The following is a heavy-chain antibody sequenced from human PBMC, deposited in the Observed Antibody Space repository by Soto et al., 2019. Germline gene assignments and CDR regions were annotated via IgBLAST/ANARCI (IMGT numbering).Heavy chain of an antibody. CDR2: ISGSGGST. CDR1: GFTFSSYA. CDR3: AKESTVTTMYYYYGMDV. J-gene: IGHJ6*02. V-gene: IGHV3-23*01. D-gene: IGHD4-4*01. Sequence: GGSLRLSCAASGFTFSSYAMSWVRQAPGKGLEWVSAISGSGGSTYYADSVKGRFTISRDNSKNTLYLQMNSLRAEDTAVYYCAKESTVTTMYYYYGMDVWGQRTTVTVSS.